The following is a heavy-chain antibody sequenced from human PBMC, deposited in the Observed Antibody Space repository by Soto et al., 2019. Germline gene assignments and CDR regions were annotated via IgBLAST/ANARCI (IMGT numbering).Heavy chain of an antibody. CDR1: GFTFDDYA. J-gene: IGHJ4*02. V-gene: IGHV3-21*01. D-gene: IGHD1-1*01. CDR2: ISSSSSYI. CDR3: ARGGRDIELERPRSPPQGFY. Sequence: EVQLVESGGGLVQPGRSLRLSCAASGFTFDDYAMHWVRQAPGKGLEWVSSISSSSSYIYYADSVKGRFTISRDNAKNSLYLQMNSLRAEDTAVYYCARGGRDIELERPRSPPQGFYWGQGTLVTVSS.